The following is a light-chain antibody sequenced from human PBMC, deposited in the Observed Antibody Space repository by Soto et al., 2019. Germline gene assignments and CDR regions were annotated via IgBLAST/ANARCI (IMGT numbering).Light chain of an antibody. Sequence: IQMTQSPSTLSASVGDRVTITCRASQSISSWLAWYQQKPGKAPKLLIYKASSLESGVPSRFSGSGSGTEFTLTISSLQPDDFATYYCQQYNSYRTFGQGSKADIK. V-gene: IGKV1-5*03. J-gene: IGKJ1*01. CDR3: QQYNSYRT. CDR2: KAS. CDR1: QSISSW.